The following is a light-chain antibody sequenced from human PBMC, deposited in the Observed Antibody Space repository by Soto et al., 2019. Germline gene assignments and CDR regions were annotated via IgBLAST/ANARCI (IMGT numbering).Light chain of an antibody. CDR3: AAWDDSLSGFSV. J-gene: IGLJ1*01. V-gene: IGLV1-44*01. CDR2: SNN. Sequence: QLVLTQPPSASGTPGQRVTISCSGSSSNIGNNYVNWYQQLPGTAPKLVIHSNNQRPSGVPDRFSGSKSGTSASLAISGLQSEDEADYYCAAWDDSLSGFSVFGTGTKVTVL. CDR1: SSNIGNNY.